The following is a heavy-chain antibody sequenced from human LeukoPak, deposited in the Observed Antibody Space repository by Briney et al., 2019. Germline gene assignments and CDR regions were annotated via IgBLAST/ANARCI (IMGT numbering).Heavy chain of an antibody. D-gene: IGHD6-25*01. CDR1: GGSTGSDY. V-gene: IGHV4-59*12. Sequence: PSETLSLTCTVSGGSTGSDYWSWIRQPPGKGLEWLAYVYYSGVTSYNPSLKSRVAISIDTSKNQFSLNLSSVTAADTAVYYCARHLSGDAFDIWGQGTMVTVSS. CDR3: ARHLSGDAFDI. J-gene: IGHJ3*02. CDR2: VYYSGVT.